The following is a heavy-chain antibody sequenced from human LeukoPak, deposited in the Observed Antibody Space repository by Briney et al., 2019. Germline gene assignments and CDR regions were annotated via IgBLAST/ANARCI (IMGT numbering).Heavy chain of an antibody. J-gene: IGHJ6*02. Sequence: PGESLRLSCTASGFTFGNYWMHWVRQAPGEGLVWVGRINTDGKTTNYADSVKGRFTISRDNAKNSLYLQMNSLRAEDTAVYYCARDQSPDIVVVPAAILGYYYYYGMDVWGQGTTVTVSS. CDR2: INTDGKTT. D-gene: IGHD2-2*02. V-gene: IGHV3-74*01. CDR3: ARDQSPDIVVVPAAILGYYYYYGMDV. CDR1: GFTFGNYW.